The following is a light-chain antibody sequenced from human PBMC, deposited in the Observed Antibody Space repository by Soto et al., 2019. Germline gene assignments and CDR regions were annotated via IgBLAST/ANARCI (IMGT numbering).Light chain of an antibody. CDR3: QQARSFPVT. CDR2: ATS. CDR1: QDVGRW. Sequence: DIQMTQSTSSLSSSLGDTVTITCRSIQDVGRWLSWYQQKPGKAPKILIFATSTLQSGVPSRFSGSGSGTDFTLTITSLQSEDFATYYCQQARSFPVTFGQGTRLEI. V-gene: IGKV1D-12*01. J-gene: IGKJ5*01.